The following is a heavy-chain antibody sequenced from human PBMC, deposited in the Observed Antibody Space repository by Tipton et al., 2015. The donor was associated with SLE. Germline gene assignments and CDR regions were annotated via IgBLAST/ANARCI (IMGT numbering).Heavy chain of an antibody. CDR2: FYYSGST. CDR1: GGFISSYY. Sequence: TLSLTCTVSGGFISSYYWSWIRQPPGKGLAWIGYFYYSGSTNYNPSLNSRVTISVDTSKNQFSLKLSSVTAADTAVYYCVLVELPLGYCSGGSCPDAFDICGQGTMVTVSS. CDR3: VLVELPLGYCSGGSCPDAFDI. V-gene: IGHV4-59*12. D-gene: IGHD2-15*01. J-gene: IGHJ3*02.